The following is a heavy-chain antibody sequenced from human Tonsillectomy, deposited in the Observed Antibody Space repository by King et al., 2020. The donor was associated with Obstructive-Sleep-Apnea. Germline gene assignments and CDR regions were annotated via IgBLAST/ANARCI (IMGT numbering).Heavy chain of an antibody. D-gene: IGHD6-6*01. Sequence: VQLVESGGGLVQPGGSLKLSCAASGFSFSGSVMHWVRQASGKGLEWVGRIRSKANSYATAYAASVKGRFTISRDDSKNMAHLQMNSLKTEDTAVYYCTRSYRRSSILKDNYGRDVWGQGPTVTVSS. V-gene: IGHV3-73*01. CDR2: IRSKANSYAT. J-gene: IGHJ6*02. CDR3: TRSYRRSSILKDNYGRDV. CDR1: GFSFSGSV.